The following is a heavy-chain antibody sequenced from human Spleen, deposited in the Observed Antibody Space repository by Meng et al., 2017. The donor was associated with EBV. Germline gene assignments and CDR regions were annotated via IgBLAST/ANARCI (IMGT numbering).Heavy chain of an antibody. CDR2: IKDSGKT. J-gene: IGHJ5*02. D-gene: IGHD4-17*01. Sequence: QVPPQEWGEGLLKSSETLSLPCALYGGSFSGYYWSWIRQPPGKGLQWIGEIKDSGKTTYNPSLKSRVTMSVDMSTLQFSLNLTSVTAADTAVYYCARGPGDYLVLDWFDPWGQGTLVTVSS. CDR1: GGSFSGYY. V-gene: IGHV4-34*01. CDR3: ARGPGDYLVLDWFDP.